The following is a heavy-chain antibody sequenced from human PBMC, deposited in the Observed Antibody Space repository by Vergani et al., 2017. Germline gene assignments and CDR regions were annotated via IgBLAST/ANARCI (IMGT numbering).Heavy chain of an antibody. CDR2: IYSGGST. CDR3: AKEAGSYAPTPLFDY. D-gene: IGHD1-26*01. V-gene: IGHV3-53*01. CDR1: GFTVSSNY. Sequence: EVQLVESGGGLIQPGGSLRLSCAASGFTVSSNYMSWVRQAPGKGLEWVSVIYSGGSTYYADSVKGRFTISRDNSKNTLYLQMNSLRAEDTAVYYCAKEAGSYAPTPLFDYWGQGTLVTVSS. J-gene: IGHJ4*02.